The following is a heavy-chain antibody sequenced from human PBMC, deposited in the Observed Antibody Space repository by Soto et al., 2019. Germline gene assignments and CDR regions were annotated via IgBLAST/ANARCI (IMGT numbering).Heavy chain of an antibody. J-gene: IGHJ5*02. D-gene: IGHD3-22*01. CDR2: IYYSGST. CDR3: ARGGLYYYVSSGYYAGLRVFRDWFDP. V-gene: IGHV4-39*01. Sequence: SETLSLTCTVSGGSISSSSYYWGWIRQPPGKGLEWIGSIYYSGSTYYNPSLKSRVTISVDTSKNQFSLKLSSVTAADTAVYYCARGGLYYYVSSGYYAGLRVFRDWFDPWGQGTLVTVSS. CDR1: GGSISSSSYY.